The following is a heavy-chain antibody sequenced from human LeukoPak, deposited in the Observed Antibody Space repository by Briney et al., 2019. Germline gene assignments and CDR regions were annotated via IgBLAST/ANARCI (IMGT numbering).Heavy chain of an antibody. CDR1: GDSLSGYY. D-gene: IGHD3-16*01. V-gene: IGHV4-59*01. J-gene: IGHJ4*02. CDR3: ARDGGIPYYFDF. Sequence: SETLSLTCTVSGDSLSGYYWSWTRQPPGKGPEWIGNIYYSGTTNYNPSLKSRVTISVDTSKNQFSLKLTSVTAADTAVYYCARDGGIPYYFDFWGQGTLVTVSS. CDR2: IYYSGTT.